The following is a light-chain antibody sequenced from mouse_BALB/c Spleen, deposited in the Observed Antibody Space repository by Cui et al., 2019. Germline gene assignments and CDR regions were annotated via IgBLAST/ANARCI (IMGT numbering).Light chain of an antibody. CDR2: WAS. J-gene: IGKJ4*01. CDR3: QQYSSYPLT. V-gene: IGKV6-23*01. CDR1: QDVGTA. Sequence: DIVMTQSHKFMSTSVGDRVSIPCKASQDVGTAVAWYQQKPGQAPKLLIYWASTRQTGVPDRFTGSGSGTDFTLTISNVQSEDLADYFCQQYSSYPLTFGSGTKLEIK.